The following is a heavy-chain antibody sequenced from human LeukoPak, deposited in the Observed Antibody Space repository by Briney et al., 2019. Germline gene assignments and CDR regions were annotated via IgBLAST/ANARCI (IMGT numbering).Heavy chain of an antibody. Sequence: GESLKISCKGSGYRFTNYWIGWVRQMPGKGLEWMGIIYPGDSDTRYSPSFQGQVTISADKSITTAYLQWSSLKASDTAMYYCARVAMGDILTGYYLDYWGQGTLVTVSS. CDR2: IYPGDSDT. V-gene: IGHV5-51*01. CDR3: ARVAMGDILTGYYLDY. CDR1: GYRFTNYW. D-gene: IGHD3-9*01. J-gene: IGHJ4*02.